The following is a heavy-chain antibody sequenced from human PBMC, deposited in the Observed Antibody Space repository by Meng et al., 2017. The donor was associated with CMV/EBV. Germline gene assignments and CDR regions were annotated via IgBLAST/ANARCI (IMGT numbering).Heavy chain of an antibody. J-gene: IGHJ6*02. CDR3: ARGVEMATINYYGMDV. CDR2: IYYIGST. D-gene: IGHD5-24*01. V-gene: IGHV4-59*01. Sequence: SETLSLTCTVSGGSISSYYWSWIRQPPGKGLEWIGYIYYIGSTNYNPSLKSRVTISVDTSKNQFSLKLSSVTAADTAVYYCARGVEMATINYYGMDVWGQGTTVTVSS. CDR1: GGSISSYY.